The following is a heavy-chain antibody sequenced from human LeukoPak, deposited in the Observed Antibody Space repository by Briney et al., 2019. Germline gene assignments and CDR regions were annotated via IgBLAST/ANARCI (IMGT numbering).Heavy chain of an antibody. Sequence: GGSLRLSCAASGFTFSSYAMSWVRQAPGKGLEWVSAISGSGGSTYYADSVKGRFTISRDNSKNTLYLQMNSLRAEDTAVYYCAKDSRDNYYDSGGSLGAFDIWGQGTMVTVSS. J-gene: IGHJ3*02. CDR1: GFTFSSYA. CDR2: ISGSGGST. D-gene: IGHD3-22*01. V-gene: IGHV3-23*01. CDR3: AKDSRDNYYDSGGSLGAFDI.